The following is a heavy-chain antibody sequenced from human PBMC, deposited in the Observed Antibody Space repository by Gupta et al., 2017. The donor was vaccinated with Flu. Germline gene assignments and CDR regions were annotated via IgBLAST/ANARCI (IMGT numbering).Heavy chain of an antibody. V-gene: IGHV3-21*01. Sequence: EVQLLESGGGLVKPGGSLRLSCAASGFTFSSYSMNWVRQAPGKGLEWGASISSSSRYIYYADSVKGRFTSSRDNAKNSLYLQMNSLRAEDTAVYYCARDLAAYYYDSSGYYYFSPLWCWGQGTLVTVSS. J-gene: IGHJ4*02. CDR3: ARDLAAYYYDSSGYYYFSPLWC. CDR2: ISSSSRYI. CDR1: GFTFSSYS. D-gene: IGHD3-22*01.